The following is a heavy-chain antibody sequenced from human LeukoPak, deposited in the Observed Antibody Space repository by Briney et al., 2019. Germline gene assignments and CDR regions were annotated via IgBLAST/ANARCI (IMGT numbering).Heavy chain of an antibody. CDR2: INHSGST. CDR1: GYSISSGYY. Sequence: SETLSLTCTVSGYSISSGYYWGWIRQPPGKGLEWIGSINHSGSTYYNPSLKSRVTISVDTSKNQFSLKLSSVTAADTAVYYCARHQAAMIVVDGYFDYWGQGTLVTVSS. J-gene: IGHJ4*02. D-gene: IGHD3-22*01. V-gene: IGHV4-38-2*02. CDR3: ARHQAAMIVVDGYFDY.